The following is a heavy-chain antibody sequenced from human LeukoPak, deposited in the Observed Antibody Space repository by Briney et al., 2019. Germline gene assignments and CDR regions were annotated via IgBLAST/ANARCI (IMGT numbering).Heavy chain of an antibody. V-gene: IGHV1-69*04. CDR1: GGTFSSYT. CDR3: ARDLYCGGDCYSNWFDP. J-gene: IGHJ5*02. D-gene: IGHD2-21*02. Sequence: SVKVSCRASGGTFSSYTISWVRQAPGQGLEWMGRIIPILGIANYAQKFQGRVTITADKSTSTAYMELSSLRSEDTAVYYCARDLYCGGDCYSNWFDPWGQGTLVTVSS. CDR2: IIPILGIA.